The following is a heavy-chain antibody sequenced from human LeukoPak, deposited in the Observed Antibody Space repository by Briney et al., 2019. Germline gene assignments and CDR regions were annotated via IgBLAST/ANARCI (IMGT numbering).Heavy chain of an antibody. V-gene: IGHV4-39*02. Sequence: PSETLSLTCIVSGGSISSISSNNYPWGWIRQPPGKGLEWIGSIYYSGSTYYNPSLKSRVTISVDTSKNQFSLKLSSVTAADTALYYCAREMGVVTAHGIDVWGQGTTVTASS. D-gene: IGHD4-23*01. CDR3: AREMGVVTAHGIDV. J-gene: IGHJ6*02. CDR1: GGSISSISSNNYP. CDR2: IYYSGST.